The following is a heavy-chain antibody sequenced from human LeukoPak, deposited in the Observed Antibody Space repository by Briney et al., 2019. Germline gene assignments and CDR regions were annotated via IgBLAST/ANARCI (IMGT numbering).Heavy chain of an antibody. J-gene: IGHJ6*02. V-gene: IGHV3-23*01. D-gene: IGHD2-15*01. CDR1: GFTFSTYA. CDR2: IRDSGGRK. CDR3: AKDKGYCSSDVCYPPYGMDV. Sequence: GGSLRLSCAASGFTFSTYAMTWVRQSPGKGLEWVSNIRDSGGRKYYADSVKGRFTISRDNSKNTVYLEMNSLRAEDTAIYYCAKDKGYCSSDVCYPPYGMDVWGQGTTVTVSS.